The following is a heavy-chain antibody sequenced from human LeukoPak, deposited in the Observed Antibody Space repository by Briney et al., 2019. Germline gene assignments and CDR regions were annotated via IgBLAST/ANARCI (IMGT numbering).Heavy chain of an antibody. J-gene: IGHJ4*02. V-gene: IGHV3-21*04. CDR3: AKDLYCSGGRCDY. Sequence: PGGSLRLSCAASGFTFSSYSMNWVRQAPGKGLEWVSSISSSSSYIYYADSVKGRFTISRDNSKNTLYLQMNSLRAEDTAAYYCAKDLYCSGGRCDYWGQGTLVTVSS. CDR1: GFTFSSYS. D-gene: IGHD2-15*01. CDR2: ISSSSSYI.